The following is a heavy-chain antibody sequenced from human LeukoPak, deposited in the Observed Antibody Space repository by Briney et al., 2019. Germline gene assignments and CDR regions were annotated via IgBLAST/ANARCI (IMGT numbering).Heavy chain of an antibody. V-gene: IGHV1-18*01. J-gene: IGHJ4*02. Sequence: GASVKVSCKASGYTFANHGIDWVRQAPGQGLEWMGWISAYNGNTNYAQKLQGRVTVTTDPSTGTAYMELRSLRSDDTAVYYCGRDRALTTVTMDYWGQGTLVTVSS. CDR2: ISAYNGNT. CDR3: GRDRALTTVTMDY. D-gene: IGHD4-17*01. CDR1: GYTFANHG.